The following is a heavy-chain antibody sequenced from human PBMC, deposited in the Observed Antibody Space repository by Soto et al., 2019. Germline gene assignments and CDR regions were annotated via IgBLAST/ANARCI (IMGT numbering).Heavy chain of an antibody. CDR3: VVEDLGMEV. V-gene: IGHV3-53*01. Sequence: RGGSLRLSCAASGFTVSTNYGTWVRQTPGKGLEWVSIIYSNGNTYYADSVKGRFTISRDNSKNTLYLQMNSLRVDDTAVYYCVVEDLGMEVWGQGTTVTVSS. D-gene: IGHD2-15*01. CDR2: IYSNGNT. J-gene: IGHJ6*02. CDR1: GFTVSTNY.